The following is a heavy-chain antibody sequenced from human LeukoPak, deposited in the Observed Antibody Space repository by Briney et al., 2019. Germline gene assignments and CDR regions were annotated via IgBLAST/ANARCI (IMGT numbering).Heavy chain of an antibody. CDR1: GGSMSSHF. V-gene: IGHV4-59*11. CDR3: ARLLDNDSSGYPDTFDM. J-gene: IGHJ3*02. D-gene: IGHD3-22*01. CDR2: MYYSGST. Sequence: TSETLSLTCTVSGGSMSSHFWSWIRQPPGKGLEWIGYMYYSGSTKYNPSLQSRVTISVDTSESYFSLKLTSVTAADTAVYYCARLLDNDSSGYPDTFDMWGQGTVVIVS.